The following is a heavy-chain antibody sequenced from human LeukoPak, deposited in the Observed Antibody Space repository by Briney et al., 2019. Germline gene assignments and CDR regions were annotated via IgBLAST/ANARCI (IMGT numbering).Heavy chain of an antibody. V-gene: IGHV1-46*01. J-gene: IGHJ3*02. Sequence: ASVKVSCKASGYTFTSYYMHWVRQAPGQGLEWMGIINPSGGSTSYSQKFQGRVTMTRDMSTSTVYMELSSLRSDDTAVYYCARVESWEHSGSSQDAFDIWDQGTMVTVSS. D-gene: IGHD1-26*01. CDR3: ARVESWEHSGSSQDAFDI. CDR1: GYTFTSYY. CDR2: INPSGGST.